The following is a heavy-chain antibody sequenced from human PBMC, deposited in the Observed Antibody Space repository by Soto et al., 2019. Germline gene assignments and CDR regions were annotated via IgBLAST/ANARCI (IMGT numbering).Heavy chain of an antibody. D-gene: IGHD6-13*01. J-gene: IGHJ6*02. V-gene: IGHV1-18*01. CDR1: GYSFSSYG. CDR3: ARAEAYSSSWYAMDV. CDR2: ISGRNGDT. Sequence: QVQLVQSGAEVKQPGASVKVSCKATGYSFSSYGLIWVRQAPGHGLEWMGWISGRNGDTNYAQSRQGRATMMTDTSTTTVYMELRSLRSDDTAVYYCARAEAYSSSWYAMDVWGQGTTVTVSS.